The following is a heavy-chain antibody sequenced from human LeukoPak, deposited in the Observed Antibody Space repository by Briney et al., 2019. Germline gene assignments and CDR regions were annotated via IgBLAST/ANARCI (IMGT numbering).Heavy chain of an antibody. CDR1: GGSISSYY. D-gene: IGHD3-3*01. CDR3: ARVERFFDY. Sequence: SETLSLTCTVSGGSISSYYWSWIRQPPGKGLEWIGYIYYSGSTNYNPSLKSRVTISVDTSKNQFSLKLSSVTAADTAVYSCARVERFFDYWGQGTLVTVSS. J-gene: IGHJ4*02. V-gene: IGHV4-59*01. CDR2: IYYSGST.